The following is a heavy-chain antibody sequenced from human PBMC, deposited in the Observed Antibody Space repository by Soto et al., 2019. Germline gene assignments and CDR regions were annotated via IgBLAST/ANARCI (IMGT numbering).Heavy chain of an antibody. D-gene: IGHD4-17*01. V-gene: IGHV4-31*03. Sequence: PPETLSLTCTVSGGSVNSGGYYWAWIRQHPGKGLEWIGYIYYSGSTYYNPSLKSRVTISLDTSKNQFSLRLSSVTAADTAVYYCARVIYDDESQNWFDSWGQGTQVTVSS. CDR1: GGSVNSGGYY. J-gene: IGHJ5*01. CDR2: IYYSGST. CDR3: ARVIYDDESQNWFDS.